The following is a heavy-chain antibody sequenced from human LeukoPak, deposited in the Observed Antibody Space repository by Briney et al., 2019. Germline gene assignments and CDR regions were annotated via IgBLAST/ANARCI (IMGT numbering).Heavy chain of an antibody. V-gene: IGHV3-23*01. CDR3: ANPPFFRDGSSGY. Sequence: ETLSLTCTVSGGSISSSSYYWGWIRQPPGKGLEWVSGISGSGGSTYYGDSVKGRFTISRDNSKNTLYLQMNTLRAEDTAVYYCANPPFFRDGSSGYWGQGTLVTVSS. CDR1: GGSISSSSYY. J-gene: IGHJ4*02. D-gene: IGHD3-22*01. CDR2: ISGSGGST.